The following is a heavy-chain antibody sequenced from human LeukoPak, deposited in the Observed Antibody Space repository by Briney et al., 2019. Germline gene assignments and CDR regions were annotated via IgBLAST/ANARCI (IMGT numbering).Heavy chain of an antibody. J-gene: IGHJ2*01. CDR1: GGSISSSSYY. CDR2: IYYSGST. V-gene: IGHV4-61*05. Sequence: PSETLSLTCTVSGGSISSSSYYWGWIRQPPGKGLEWIGYIYYSGSTNYNPSLKSRVTISVDTSKNQFSLKLSSVTAADTAVYYCARGICGGDCYSLDWYFDLWGRGTLVTVSS. D-gene: IGHD2-21*02. CDR3: ARGICGGDCYSLDWYFDL.